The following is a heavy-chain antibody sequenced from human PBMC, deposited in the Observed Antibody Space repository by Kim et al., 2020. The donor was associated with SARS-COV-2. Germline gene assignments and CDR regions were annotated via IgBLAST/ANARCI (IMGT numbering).Heavy chain of an antibody. J-gene: IGHJ4*02. CDR1: GYTFTSYG. Sequence: ASVKVSCKASGYTFTSYGISWVRQAPGQGLEWMGWISAYNGNTNYAQKLQGRVTMTTDTSTSTAYMELRSLRSDDTAVYYCARDPEYNLPPRPGVLPFDYWGQGTLVTVSS. CDR3: ARDPEYNLPPRPGVLPFDY. D-gene: IGHD6-6*01. CDR2: ISAYNGNT. V-gene: IGHV1-18*04.